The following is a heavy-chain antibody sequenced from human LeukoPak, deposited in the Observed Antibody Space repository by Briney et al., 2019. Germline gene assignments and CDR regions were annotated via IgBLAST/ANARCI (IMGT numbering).Heavy chain of an antibody. V-gene: IGHV3-23*01. CDR3: AKADNWNDFYYFDY. Sequence: GRSLRLSCAASGFTFSSYAMSWVRQAPGKGLEWVSAISGSGGSTYYADSVKGRFTISRDNSKNTLYLQMNSLRAEDTAVYYCAKADNWNDFYYFDYWGQGTLVTVSS. D-gene: IGHD1-1*01. J-gene: IGHJ4*02. CDR2: ISGSGGST. CDR1: GFTFSSYA.